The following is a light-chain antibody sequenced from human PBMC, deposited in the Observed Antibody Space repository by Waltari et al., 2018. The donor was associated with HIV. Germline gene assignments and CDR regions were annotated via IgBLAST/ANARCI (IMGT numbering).Light chain of an antibody. CDR2: LKSDGSH. V-gene: IGLV4-69*01. CDR1: GGLSSYA. Sequence: QLVLTQSPSASAFLGASVKITCTLNGGLSSYAIAWHQHQPETGPRYLMKLKSDGSHNREDEIPDRFSASNSGADHHLTISSLQSEDEGYYYCQTWDTGPVFGGGTKLTVL. J-gene: IGLJ3*02. CDR3: QTWDTGPV.